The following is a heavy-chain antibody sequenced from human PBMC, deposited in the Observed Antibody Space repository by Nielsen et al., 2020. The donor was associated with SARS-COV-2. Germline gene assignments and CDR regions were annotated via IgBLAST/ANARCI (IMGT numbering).Heavy chain of an antibody. Sequence: GESLKISCAASGFTFDHYAMSWVRQAPGKGLEWVSAISGSGGSTYYADSVKGRFTISRDNSKNTLYLQMNSLRAEDTAVYYCAKDVLLGYCSGGSCSRGWFDPWGQGTLVTVSS. V-gene: IGHV3-23*01. J-gene: IGHJ5*02. CDR2: ISGSGGST. CDR3: AKDVLLGYCSGGSCSRGWFDP. CDR1: GFTFDHYA. D-gene: IGHD2-15*01.